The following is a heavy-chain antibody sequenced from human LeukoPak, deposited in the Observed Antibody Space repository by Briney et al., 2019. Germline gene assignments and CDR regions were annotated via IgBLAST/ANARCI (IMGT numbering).Heavy chain of an antibody. V-gene: IGHV3-53*01. D-gene: IGHD3-3*01. J-gene: IGHJ3*01. CDR3: TRTMTLLAFDL. Sequence: GGSLRLSCAASGFAVSNNYMSWVRQAPGKGLEWVSILYNGGGTHYADSVKSRFSISMDTSKNTLFLQMNSVRVGDTAVYYCTRTMTLLAFDLWGQGTVVSVSS. CDR1: GFAVSNNY. CDR2: LYNGGGT.